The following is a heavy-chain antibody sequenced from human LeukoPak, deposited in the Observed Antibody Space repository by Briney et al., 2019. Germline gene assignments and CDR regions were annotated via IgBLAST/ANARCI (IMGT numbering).Heavy chain of an antibody. CDR2: IIPIFGTA. D-gene: IGHD1-26*01. Sequence: SVKVSCKASGGTFSSYAISWVRQAPGQGLEWMGGIIPIFGTANYAQKFQGRVTITADESTSTAYMELSSLRSEDTAVYYCARDEIQRYSGSQYYFDYWGHGTLVTVSS. CDR3: ARDEIQRYSGSQYYFDY. J-gene: IGHJ4*01. CDR1: GGTFSSYA. V-gene: IGHV1-69*01.